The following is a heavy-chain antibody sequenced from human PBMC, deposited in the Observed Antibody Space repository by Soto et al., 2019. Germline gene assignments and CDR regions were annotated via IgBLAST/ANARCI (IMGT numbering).Heavy chain of an antibody. CDR2: IKSKTDGGTT. CDR1: GFTFSNAW. D-gene: IGHD2-21*01. J-gene: IGHJ4*02. CDR3: TTVVCGDRTARFDN. V-gene: IGHV3-15*01. Sequence: LRLSCAASGFTFSNAWMSWVRQAPGKGLEWVGRIKSKTDGGTTDYAAPVKGRFTISRDDSKNTLYLQMNSLKTEDTAVYYCTTVVCGDRTARFDNGGQGTLVTVSS.